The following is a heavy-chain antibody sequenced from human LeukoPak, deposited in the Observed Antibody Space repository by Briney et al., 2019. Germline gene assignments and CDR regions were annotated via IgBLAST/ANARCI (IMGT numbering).Heavy chain of an antibody. D-gene: IGHD6-13*01. V-gene: IGHV3-23*01. CDR1: GFTFSSYA. Sequence: GGSLRLSCAASGFTFSSYAMSWVRQAPGKGLEWVSAISGSGGSTYYADSVKGRFTISGDNSKNTLYLQMNSLRAEDTAVYYCAKVDGGSSWYYYYYYMDVWGKGTTVTISS. CDR3: AKVDGGSSWYYYYYYMDV. CDR2: ISGSGGST. J-gene: IGHJ6*03.